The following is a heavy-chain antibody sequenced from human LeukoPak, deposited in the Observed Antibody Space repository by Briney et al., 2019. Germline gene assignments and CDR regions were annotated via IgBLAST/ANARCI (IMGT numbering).Heavy chain of an antibody. J-gene: IGHJ4*02. D-gene: IGHD3-10*01. CDR3: ARDWGSGNSYYFDY. CDR2: IWYDGNNK. Sequence: PGRSLRLSCAASGFTFSSYGMHWVRQAPGKGLEWVAVIWYDGNNKYYEDSVKGRFTISRGNSKNTLYLQMNSLRAEDTAVYYCARDWGSGNSYYFDYWGQGTLVTVSS. V-gene: IGHV3-33*01. CDR1: GFTFSSYG.